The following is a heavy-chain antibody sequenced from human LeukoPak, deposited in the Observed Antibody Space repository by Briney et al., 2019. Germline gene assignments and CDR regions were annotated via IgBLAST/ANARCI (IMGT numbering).Heavy chain of an antibody. CDR2: IYSGGST. D-gene: IGHD5-24*01. J-gene: IGHJ3*02. CDR3: AKEMATMNAFDI. CDR1: GFTVSSTY. Sequence: GGSLRLSCAASGFTVSSTYMSWVRRAPGKGLEWVSVIYSGGSTDYKDSVKGRFIISRDNSKNALYLQINSLRAEDTAVYYCAKEMATMNAFDIWGQGTMVTVSS. V-gene: IGHV3-66*01.